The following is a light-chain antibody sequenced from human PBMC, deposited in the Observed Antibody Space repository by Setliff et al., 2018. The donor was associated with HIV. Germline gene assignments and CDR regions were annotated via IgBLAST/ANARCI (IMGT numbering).Light chain of an antibody. CDR1: QGIRND. V-gene: IGKV1-6*01. Sequence: AIQMTQSPSSLSASVGDRVTITCRASQGIRNDLGWYQQKPGKPPRLLIYAASSLQSDVPSRFSGSTSGTDFTLTISSLQPEDFATYYCLQHYNYPRTFGQGTKVDIK. CDR2: AAS. CDR3: LQHYNYPRT. J-gene: IGKJ1*01.